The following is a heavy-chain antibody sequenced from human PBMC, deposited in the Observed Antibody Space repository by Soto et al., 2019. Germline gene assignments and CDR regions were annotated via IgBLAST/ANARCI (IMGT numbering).Heavy chain of an antibody. CDR1: GGSFSGYY. D-gene: IGHD1-1*01. CDR2: INHSGST. V-gene: IGHV4-34*01. J-gene: IGHJ4*02. Sequence: QVQLQQWGAGLLKPSETLSLTCAVYGGSFSGYYWSWIRQPPGKGLEWIGEINHSGSTNYNPSLKSRVTISVDTSKNQFSLKLSSVTAADTAVYYWGFNQGTEHWGQGTLVTVSS. CDR3: GFNQGTEH.